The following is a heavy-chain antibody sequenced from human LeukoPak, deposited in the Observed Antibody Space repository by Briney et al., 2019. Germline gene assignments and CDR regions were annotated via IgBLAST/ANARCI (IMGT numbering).Heavy chain of an antibody. Sequence: GGSLRLSCAAFGFTFSSYAMSWVRQAPGKGLEWVSAISGSGGSTYYADSVKGRFTISRDNSKNTLYLQMNSLRAEDTAVYYCAKDLVYDFWSGYSHRAFDIWGQGTMVTVSS. J-gene: IGHJ3*02. CDR2: ISGSGGST. CDR1: GFTFSSYA. D-gene: IGHD3-3*01. CDR3: AKDLVYDFWSGYSHRAFDI. V-gene: IGHV3-23*01.